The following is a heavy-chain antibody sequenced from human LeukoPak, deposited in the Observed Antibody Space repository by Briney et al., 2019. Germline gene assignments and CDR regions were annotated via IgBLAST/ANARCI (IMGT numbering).Heavy chain of an antibody. V-gene: IGHV3-23*01. CDR1: GFTFSSYA. D-gene: IGHD3-10*01. CDR2: SGSGGST. Sequence: GGSLRLSCAASGFTFSSYAMSWVRQAPGKGLEWVSSSGSGGSTYYADSVKGRFTISRDNSKNTLYLQMNSLRAEDTAVYYCAKASRLLHGSGSYPGYFDYWGQGTLVTVSS. CDR3: AKASRLLHGSGSYPGYFDY. J-gene: IGHJ4*02.